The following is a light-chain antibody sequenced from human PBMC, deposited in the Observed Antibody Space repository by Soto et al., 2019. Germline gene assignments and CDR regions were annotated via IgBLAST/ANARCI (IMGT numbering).Light chain of an antibody. CDR1: QSVSSN. J-gene: IGKJ1*01. CDR2: GAS. V-gene: IGKV3-11*01. CDR3: QQRSNWPPKIT. Sequence: EIVLTQSPGTLSLSPGERATLSCRASQSVSSNLAWYHQKPGHSPRLLIYGASTRATGIPARFSGSGSGTDFTLTISSLEPEDFAVYYCQQRSNWPPKITFGQGTKVDI.